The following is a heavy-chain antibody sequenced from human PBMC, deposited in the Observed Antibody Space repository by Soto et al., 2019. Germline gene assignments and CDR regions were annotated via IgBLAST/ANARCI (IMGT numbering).Heavy chain of an antibody. V-gene: IGHV1-18*01. CDR1: GYTFSNYA. CDR3: ARDRLHSGYDGDY. Sequence: QVQLVQSGAEVKKPGASVKVSCKASGYTFSNYAISWVRQAPGQGLEWMGWISTDDGYTNYARYRVTMTKDSSTNTAYMELRSLRSDDTAIYYCARDRLHSGYDGDYWGQGTLVTVSS. J-gene: IGHJ4*02. CDR2: ISTDDGYT. D-gene: IGHD5-12*01.